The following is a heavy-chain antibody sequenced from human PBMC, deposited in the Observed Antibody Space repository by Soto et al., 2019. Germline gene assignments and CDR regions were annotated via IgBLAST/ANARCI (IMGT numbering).Heavy chain of an antibody. V-gene: IGHV4-59*01. Sequence: QVQLQESGPGLVKPSETLSLTCTVSGGSISSYYWSWIRQPPGQGLEWIGYIYYSGSTNYNPTLKSRDTISVDTSKNQFSLKLSSVTAADTAVYYCARVWGGAFDIWGQGTMVTVSS. CDR1: GGSISSYY. CDR2: IYYSGST. J-gene: IGHJ3*02. CDR3: ARVWGGAFDI. D-gene: IGHD3-10*01.